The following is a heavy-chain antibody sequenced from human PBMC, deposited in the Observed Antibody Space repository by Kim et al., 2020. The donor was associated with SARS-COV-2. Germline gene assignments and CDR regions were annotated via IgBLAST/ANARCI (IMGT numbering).Heavy chain of an antibody. V-gene: IGHV4-59*01. CDR3: AREVGATWFDY. D-gene: IGHD1-26*01. CDR2: T. J-gene: IGHJ4*02. Sequence: TNYSPSLKSGVTISVTTSKNQFSLKLGSVTAADTAVYYCAREVGATWFDYWGQGTLVTVSS.